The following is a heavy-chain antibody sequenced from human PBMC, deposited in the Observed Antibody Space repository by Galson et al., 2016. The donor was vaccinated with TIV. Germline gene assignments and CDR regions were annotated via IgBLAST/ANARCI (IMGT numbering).Heavy chain of an antibody. CDR1: GGTFNIYA. CDR3: ARPSSSCRGCSYYYYMDV. D-gene: IGHD6-19*01. J-gene: IGHJ6*03. V-gene: IGHV1-69*13. CDR2: ILPIFGAA. Sequence: SVKVSGKASGGTFNIYAISWVRQAPGQGLEWMGGILPIFGAATYAQKFQGRVTITADESTNTAYMELSSLKSDDTAMYYCARPSSSCRGCSYYYYMDVWGKGTTVTVSS.